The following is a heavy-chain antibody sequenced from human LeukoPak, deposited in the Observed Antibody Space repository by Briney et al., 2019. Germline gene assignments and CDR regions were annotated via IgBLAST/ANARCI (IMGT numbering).Heavy chain of an antibody. V-gene: IGHV4-34*01. CDR2: INHSGST. J-gene: IGHJ4*02. CDR1: GGSFSGYY. CDR3: ARGRYEQWLDPGSFDY. D-gene: IGHD6-19*01. Sequence: SETLSLTCAVYGGSFSGYYWSWIRQPPGKGLEWVGEINHSGSTNYNPSLKSRVTISVDTSKNQFSLKLSSVTAADTAVYYCARGRYEQWLDPGSFDYWGQGTLVTVSS.